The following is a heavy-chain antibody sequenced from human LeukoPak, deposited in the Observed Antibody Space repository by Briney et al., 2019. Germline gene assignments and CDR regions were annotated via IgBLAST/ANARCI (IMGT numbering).Heavy chain of an antibody. D-gene: IGHD1-26*01. V-gene: IGHV3-15*01. CDR2: IKQIRNGGTT. J-gene: IGHJ4*02. Sequence: GGSLRLSCAASGFTFEDYDMSWIRQAPGKGLEWVGRIKQIRNGGTTDYAAPVKGRFTISRDDSINTLYLQMNSLKTEDTAVYYCATGFSATSHDGYWGQGTLVTVSS. CDR1: GFTFEDYD. CDR3: ATGFSATSHDGY.